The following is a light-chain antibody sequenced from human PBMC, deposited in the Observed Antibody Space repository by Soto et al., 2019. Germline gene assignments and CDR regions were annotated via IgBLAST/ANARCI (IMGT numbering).Light chain of an antibody. CDR1: QGIGNG. Sequence: DIQMTQSPSSLSASVGDRVIITCRASQGIGNGLAWYQKKTGEAPKRLIYAAYILQSGVPSRFSGRGAETEFTLTINSLQPEDCATYYCLQHNSYPYTFGQGTELEI. J-gene: IGKJ2*01. CDR2: AAY. CDR3: LQHNSYPYT. V-gene: IGKV1-17*01.